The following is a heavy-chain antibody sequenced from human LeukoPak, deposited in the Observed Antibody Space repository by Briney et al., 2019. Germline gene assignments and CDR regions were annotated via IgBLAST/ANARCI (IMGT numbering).Heavy chain of an antibody. Sequence: GASVKVSCKASGYTFTRYYIHWVRQAPGQGLEWMGIINPSDGVIDYAQKFQDRVTMTRDTSTSTVYMELSSLRSEDTAVYYCARRGSGSYVLDYWGQGTLVTVSS. CDR2: INPSDGVI. CDR1: GYTFTRYY. J-gene: IGHJ4*02. CDR3: ARRGSGSYVLDY. V-gene: IGHV1-46*01. D-gene: IGHD3-10*01.